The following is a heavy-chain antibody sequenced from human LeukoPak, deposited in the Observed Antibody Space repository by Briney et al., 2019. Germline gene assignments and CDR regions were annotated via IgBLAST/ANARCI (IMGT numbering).Heavy chain of an antibody. J-gene: IGHJ1*01. CDR1: GFTFRSYA. D-gene: IGHD2-2*02. Sequence: GGSLRLSCAASGFTFRSYAMSWVRQAPGKGLEWVSAITGSGSSTYYADSVKGRFTISRDNSKTTLYLQMNSLRAEDSAVYYCAKDISPASSSTSSYTNWGQGTLVTVSS. V-gene: IGHV3-23*01. CDR3: AKDISPASSSTSSYTN. CDR2: ITGSGSST.